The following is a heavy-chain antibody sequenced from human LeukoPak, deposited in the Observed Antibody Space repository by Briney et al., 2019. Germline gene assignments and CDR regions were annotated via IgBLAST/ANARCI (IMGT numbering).Heavy chain of an antibody. D-gene: IGHD6-6*01. V-gene: IGHV4-39*07. J-gene: IGHJ4*02. CDR3: ARELAARPGFFDY. CDR2: IYYSGST. CDR1: GGSISSSSYY. Sequence: PSETLSLTCTVSGGSISSSSYYWGWIRQPPGKGLEWIGGIYYSGSTYYNPSLKSRVTISVDTSKNQSSLKLSSVTAADTAVYYCARELAARPGFFDYWGQGTLVTVSS.